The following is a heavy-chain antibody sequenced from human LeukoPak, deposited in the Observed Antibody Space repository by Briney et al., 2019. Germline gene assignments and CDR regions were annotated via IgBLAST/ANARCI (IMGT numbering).Heavy chain of an antibody. CDR2: IIPFVGPA. V-gene: IGHV1-69*13. CDR3: ARVLRYASPYFDI. Sequence: SVKVSCKASGYTFTTYGVSWVRQAPGQGLEWMGGIIPFVGPAKYAQSFQGRVTITADESTSTAYMELSSLTSEDTAMYFCARVLRYASPYFDIWGQGTLVTVSS. D-gene: IGHD4-17*01. CDR1: GYTFTTYG. J-gene: IGHJ4*02.